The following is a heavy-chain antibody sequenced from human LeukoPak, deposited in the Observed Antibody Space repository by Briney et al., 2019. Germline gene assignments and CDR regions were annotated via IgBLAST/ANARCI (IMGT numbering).Heavy chain of an antibody. CDR3: ARIGNYGDSGDY. V-gene: IGHV4-34*01. Sequence: SETLSLTCAVYGGSFSGYYWSWIRQPPGKGLEWIGEIYHSGSTNYNPSLKSRVTISVDKSKNQFSLKLSSVTAADTAVYYCARIGNYGDSGDYWGQGTLVTVSS. CDR2: IYHSGST. J-gene: IGHJ4*02. D-gene: IGHD4-17*01. CDR1: GGSFSGYY.